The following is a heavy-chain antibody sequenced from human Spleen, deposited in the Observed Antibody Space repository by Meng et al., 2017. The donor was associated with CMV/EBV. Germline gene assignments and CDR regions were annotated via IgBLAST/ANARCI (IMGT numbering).Heavy chain of an antibody. CDR3: ARERGDIVVVPADPHFDY. CDR1: SNSAS. CDR2: TYYRSKWYN. Sequence: SNSASWNWIRQSPSRGLEWLGRTYYRSKWYNDYAVSVRSRITINPDTSKNQFSLQLNSVTPEDTAVYYCARERGDIVVVPADPHFDYWGQGTLVTVSS. V-gene: IGHV6-1*01. D-gene: IGHD2-2*01. J-gene: IGHJ4*02.